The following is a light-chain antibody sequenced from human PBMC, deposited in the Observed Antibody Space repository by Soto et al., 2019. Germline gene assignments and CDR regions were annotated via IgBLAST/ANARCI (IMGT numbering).Light chain of an antibody. CDR1: SSDVGGYHY. CDR2: DVH. V-gene: IGLV2-14*01. J-gene: IGLJ2*01. Sequence: QSVLTQPASVSGSPGQSITISCTGTSSDVGGYHYVSWYQQHPGKAPKLMIFDVHNRPSGVSNRFSGSKSGNTASLTISGLQAEDEADYYCSSYTIISTPLFGGGTKVTVL. CDR3: SSYTIISTPL.